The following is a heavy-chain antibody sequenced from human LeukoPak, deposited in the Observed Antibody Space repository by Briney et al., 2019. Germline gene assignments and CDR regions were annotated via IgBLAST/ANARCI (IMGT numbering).Heavy chain of an antibody. J-gene: IGHJ4*02. CDR3: AGYDHTNYLAY. CDR1: GGSIGYNY. V-gene: IGHV4-59*13. D-gene: IGHD1-14*01. CDR2: ISSSGSI. Sequence: SETLSLTCTVSGGSIGYNYWNWIRQSPERGLEWIGYISSSGSIDYTPSLRSRVTMSPDTSKSHLSLNLRSVSAADTAIYYCAGYDHTNYLAYWGQGILVTVSS.